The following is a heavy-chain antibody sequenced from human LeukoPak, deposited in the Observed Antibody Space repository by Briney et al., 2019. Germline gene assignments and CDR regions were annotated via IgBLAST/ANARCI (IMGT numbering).Heavy chain of an antibody. CDR1: GGSITSYY. D-gene: IGHD3-3*01. CDR3: ARSVSPNWSGYFWFDP. J-gene: IGHJ5*02. CDR2: IYTGGST. Sequence: SETLSLTCTVSGGSITSYYWNWIRQPPGKGLEWIGYIYTGGSTFYNPSLNSRATISVDTSKNQCSLKLNSVTAADTAIYYCARSVSPNWSGYFWFDPWGQGTLVTVSS. V-gene: IGHV4-4*09.